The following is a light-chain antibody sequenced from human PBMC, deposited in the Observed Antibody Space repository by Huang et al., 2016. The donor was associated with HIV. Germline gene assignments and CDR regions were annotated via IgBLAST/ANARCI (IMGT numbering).Light chain of an antibody. CDR3: QQYNNFPWT. CDR1: ESLNNW. CDR2: MAS. V-gene: IGKV1-5*03. J-gene: IGKJ1*01. Sequence: DIQMTQSPSTLSASLGDRVTINCRAYESLNNWLAWYQQNPGEAPRLLIYMASKLESGVSSRVRGSGSGTEFTLTINNLHPDDLATYHCQQYNNFPWTFGQGTKV.